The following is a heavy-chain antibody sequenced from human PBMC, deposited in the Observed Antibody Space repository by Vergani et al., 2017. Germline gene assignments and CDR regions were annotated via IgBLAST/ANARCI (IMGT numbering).Heavy chain of an antibody. J-gene: IGHJ4*02. CDR2: INPSGGHT. Sequence: QVQVVQSGAEVKKSGASVKVSCKTSGYTFSNYYMQWVRQAPGKGLEWMGIINPSGGHTNYAQKFQGRVTMTRDTSTSTVYMELSSLRSEDTAIYYCARGDYGILTGYRYWGQGTLVTVSA. V-gene: IGHV1-46*03. CDR1: GYTFSNYY. D-gene: IGHD3-9*01. CDR3: ARGDYGILTGYRY.